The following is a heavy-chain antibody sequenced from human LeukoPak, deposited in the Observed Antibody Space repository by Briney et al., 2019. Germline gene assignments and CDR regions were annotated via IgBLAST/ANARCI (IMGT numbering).Heavy chain of an antibody. J-gene: IGHJ4*02. Sequence: ASVNVSCKVSGYTLTELSMHWVRQAPGKGLEWMGGFDPEDGETIYAQKFQGRVTMTEDTSTDTAYMELSSLRSEDTAVYYCATGLPPGYGDYAIPTYYWGQGTLVTVSS. D-gene: IGHD4-17*01. V-gene: IGHV1-24*01. CDR3: ATGLPPGYGDYAIPTYY. CDR2: FDPEDGET. CDR1: GYTLTELS.